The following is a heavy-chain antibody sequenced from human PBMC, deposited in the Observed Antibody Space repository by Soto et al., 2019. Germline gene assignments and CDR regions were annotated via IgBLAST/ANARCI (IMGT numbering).Heavy chain of an antibody. CDR2: IIPIFGTA. Sequence: ASVKVSCKASGGTFSSYAISWVRQAPGQGLEWMGGIIPIFGTANYAQKFQGRVTITADESTSTAYMELSSLRSEDTAVYYCARDRFVSDYGDLGYGMDVWGQGTTVTVSS. D-gene: IGHD4-17*01. V-gene: IGHV1-69*13. J-gene: IGHJ6*02. CDR1: GGTFSSYA. CDR3: ARDRFVSDYGDLGYGMDV.